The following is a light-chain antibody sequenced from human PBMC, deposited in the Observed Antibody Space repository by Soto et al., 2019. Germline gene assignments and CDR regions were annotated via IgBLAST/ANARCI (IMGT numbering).Light chain of an antibody. V-gene: IGKV3-11*01. Sequence: ILLTQYPATMSLYTGERVTLSCRASQSVSNSLAWYQQKPGQPTRLLIYDVSNRATGIPARFSGSGSGTDFTLTITSLEPEDFAVYFCHQRYNWTLVTFGQGTRLESK. J-gene: IGKJ5*01. CDR3: HQRYNWTLVT. CDR1: QSVSNS. CDR2: DVS.